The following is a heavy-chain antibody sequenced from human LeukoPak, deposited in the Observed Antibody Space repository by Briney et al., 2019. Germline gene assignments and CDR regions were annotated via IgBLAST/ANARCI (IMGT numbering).Heavy chain of an antibody. D-gene: IGHD3-22*01. V-gene: IGHV1-69*13. Sequence: GASVTVSCTASGGTFSSYAISWVRQAPGQGLEWMGGIIPIFGTANYAQKFQGRVTITADESTSTAYMELSSLRSEDTAVYYCARGDYYDSSGYYLLDYWGQGTLVTVSS. CDR1: GGTFSSYA. J-gene: IGHJ4*02. CDR3: ARGDYYDSSGYYLLDY. CDR2: IIPIFGTA.